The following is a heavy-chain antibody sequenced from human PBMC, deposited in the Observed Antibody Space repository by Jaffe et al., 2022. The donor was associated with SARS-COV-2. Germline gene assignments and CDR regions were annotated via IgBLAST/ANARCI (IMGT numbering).Heavy chain of an antibody. CDR3: ARDGVTAASDY. CDR2: IKPDGSAK. D-gene: IGHD6-13*01. V-gene: IGHV3-7*01. J-gene: IGHJ4*02. Sequence: EVQLVESGGDLVQPGGSLRLSCAASGFTFNYYWMTWVRQAPGKGLEWVANIKPDGSAKYYVDSVRGRFTISRDNAENSLYLQMNSLRAEDTAVYYCARDGVTAASDYWGQGTLVTVSS. CDR1: GFTFNYYW.